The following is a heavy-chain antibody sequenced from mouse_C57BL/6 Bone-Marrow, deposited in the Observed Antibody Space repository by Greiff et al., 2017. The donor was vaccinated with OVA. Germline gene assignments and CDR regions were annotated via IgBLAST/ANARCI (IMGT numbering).Heavy chain of an antibody. CDR3: ARSRQLRPAWFAY. J-gene: IGHJ3*01. CDR2: IYPGDGDT. Sequence: QVQLQQSGPELVKPGASVKISCKASGYAFSSSWMNWVKQRPGKGLEWIGRIYPGDGDTNYNGKFKGKATLTADKSSSTAYMQLSSLTSEDSAVYFCARSRQLRPAWFAYWGQGTLVTFSA. V-gene: IGHV1-82*01. CDR1: GYAFSSSW. D-gene: IGHD3-2*02.